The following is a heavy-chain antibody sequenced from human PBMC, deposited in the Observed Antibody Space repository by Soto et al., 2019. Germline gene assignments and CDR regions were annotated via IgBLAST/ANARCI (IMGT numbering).Heavy chain of an antibody. CDR3: ASGIAVAGISYFDY. CDR1: GYTFTSYG. Sequence: ASVKVSCKASGYTFTSYGISWVRQAPGQGLEWMGWISAYNGNTNYAQKLQGRVTMTTDTSTSTAYMELRSLRSDDTAVYYCASGIAVAGISYFDYWGQGTLVTVSS. V-gene: IGHV1-18*01. J-gene: IGHJ4*02. CDR2: ISAYNGNT. D-gene: IGHD6-19*01.